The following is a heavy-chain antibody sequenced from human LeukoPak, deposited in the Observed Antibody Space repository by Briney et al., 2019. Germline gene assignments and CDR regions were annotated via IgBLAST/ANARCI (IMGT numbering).Heavy chain of an antibody. D-gene: IGHD1-26*01. Sequence: GGSLRLSCAASGFTFSIYAMNWVRQAPGKGLEWVTIISHHGSTTHYADSVQGRFTISRDNSKNTVFLQMSSLRRDDTAVYYCARGVGKWKLLPLDLWGRGALVTVSS. CDR3: ARGVGKWKLLPLDL. V-gene: IGHV3-30*04. CDR1: GFTFSIYA. CDR2: ISHHGSTT. J-gene: IGHJ5*02.